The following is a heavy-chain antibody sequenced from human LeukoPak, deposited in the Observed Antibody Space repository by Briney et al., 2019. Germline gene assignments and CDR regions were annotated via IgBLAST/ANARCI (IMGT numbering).Heavy chain of an antibody. CDR1: GGSISNYY. Sequence: PSETLSLTCTVSGGSISNYYWSWIRQSPGKGLEWIGYIYYTGNTNCNPSLESRVIISVDTSKNQFSLKLSSVTAADTAVYYCARHECGGSCYPEDYWGQGTLVTVSS. V-gene: IGHV4-59*08. CDR2: IYYTGNT. CDR3: ARHECGGSCYPEDY. D-gene: IGHD2-15*01. J-gene: IGHJ4*02.